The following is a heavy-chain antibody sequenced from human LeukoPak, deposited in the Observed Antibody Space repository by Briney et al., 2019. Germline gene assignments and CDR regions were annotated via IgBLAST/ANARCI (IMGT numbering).Heavy chain of an antibody. CDR1: GDTFSDYA. Sequence: ASVKVSCKASGDTFSDYAISWVQQAPGQGLEWMGRIIPILSLANYAQKFQGRVTITADKSTSTAFLELSSLTSGDTAVYYCARPTGTQDYYGMDVWGQGTTVSVSS. CDR2: IIPILSLA. D-gene: IGHD4-17*01. J-gene: IGHJ6*02. V-gene: IGHV1-69*04. CDR3: ARPTGTQDYYGMDV.